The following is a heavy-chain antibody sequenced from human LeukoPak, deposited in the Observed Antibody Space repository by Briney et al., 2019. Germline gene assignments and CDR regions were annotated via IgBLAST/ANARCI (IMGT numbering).Heavy chain of an antibody. D-gene: IGHD6-19*01. CDR2: ISGSGGST. J-gene: IGHJ4*02. Sequence: GGSLRLSCAASGFTFSSYAMSWVRQAPGKGLGWVSAISGSGGSTYYADSVKGRFTISRDNSKNTLYLQMNSLRDEDTAVYYCARGRQWRGFDYWGQGALVTVSS. CDR3: ARGRQWRGFDY. CDR1: GFTFSSYA. V-gene: IGHV3-23*01.